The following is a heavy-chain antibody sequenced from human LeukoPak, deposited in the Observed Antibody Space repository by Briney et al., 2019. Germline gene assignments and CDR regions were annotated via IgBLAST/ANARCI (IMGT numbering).Heavy chain of an antibody. CDR1: GYTFTSYG. V-gene: IGHV1-18*01. CDR3: ARHYSDLWFGELSMLGY. CDR2: ISAYNGNT. D-gene: IGHD3-10*01. J-gene: IGHJ4*02. Sequence: GASVKVSCKASGYTFTSYGISWVRQAPGQGLEWMGWISAYNGNTNYAQKLQGRVTMTTDTSTSTAYMELRSLRSDDTAVYYCARHYSDLWFGELSMLGYWGQGTLVTVSS.